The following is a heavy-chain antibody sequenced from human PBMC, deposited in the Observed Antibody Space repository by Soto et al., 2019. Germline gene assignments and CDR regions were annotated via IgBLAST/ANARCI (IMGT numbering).Heavy chain of an antibody. CDR3: ARDTPQYNWNDGHAFDI. CDR2: ISSSSSTI. D-gene: IGHD1-1*01. CDR1: GFTFSSYS. V-gene: IGHV3-48*01. J-gene: IGHJ3*02. Sequence: EVQLVESGGGLVQPGGSLRLSCAASGFTFSSYSMNWVRQAPGKGLEWVSYISSSSSTIYYADSVKGRFTISRDNAKNSLYLQMNSLRAEDTAVYYCARDTPQYNWNDGHAFDIRGQGTMVTVSS.